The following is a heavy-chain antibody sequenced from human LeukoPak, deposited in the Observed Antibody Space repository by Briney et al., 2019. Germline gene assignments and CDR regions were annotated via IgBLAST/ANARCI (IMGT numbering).Heavy chain of an antibody. D-gene: IGHD3-16*02. Sequence: PGGSLTLSCAPSGFIFDDYGMSWVRQAPGKGLEWVSGINLNGGSTGYADSVKGRFTISRDNAKNSLYLQMNSLRAEDTALYYCARDKGAFGGVIDPLPDYWGQGTLVTVSS. CDR3: ARDKGAFGGVIDPLPDY. CDR2: INLNGGST. CDR1: GFIFDDYG. J-gene: IGHJ4*02. V-gene: IGHV3-20*04.